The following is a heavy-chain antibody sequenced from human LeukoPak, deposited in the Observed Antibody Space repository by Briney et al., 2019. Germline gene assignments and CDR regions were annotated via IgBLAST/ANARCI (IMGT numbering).Heavy chain of an antibody. D-gene: IGHD2-8*01. Sequence: PSGTLSRTCGVSGGSISNTNWWSWVRQPPGQGLEWIGEISLSGLTNYNPSLKSRVTVSLDKSKNHLSLNLTPVTAADTAVYYCSRENGAFSPFGYWGQGTLVTVPS. V-gene: IGHV4-4*02. CDR2: ISLSGLT. CDR3: SRENGAFSPFGY. J-gene: IGHJ4*02. CDR1: GGSISNTNW.